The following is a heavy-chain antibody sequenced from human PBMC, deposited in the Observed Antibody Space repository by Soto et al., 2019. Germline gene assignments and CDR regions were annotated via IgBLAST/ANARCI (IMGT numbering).Heavy chain of an antibody. Sequence: SEALSLPCTVPGPSMCGPYWIWIRQSPGKGLEWIGHIFYTGSTNYNTSLTSRVTLSADTSKNQFSLRLTSVTAADTAVYYCARVDSSGWSPDYWGQGTLVTVSS. D-gene: IGHD6-19*01. CDR2: IFYTGST. J-gene: IGHJ4*02. CDR1: GPSMCGPY. CDR3: ARVDSSGWSPDY. V-gene: IGHV4-59*11.